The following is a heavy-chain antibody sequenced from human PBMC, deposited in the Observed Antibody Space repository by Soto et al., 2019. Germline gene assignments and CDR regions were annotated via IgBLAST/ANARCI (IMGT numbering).Heavy chain of an antibody. D-gene: IGHD1-26*01. J-gene: IGHJ6*03. Sequence: QVPLVQSGAEVRKPAASVTVSCRSSGDSFNDYYIHWVRQAPGQGFEWMGWINPNGGVTKYAQKFQGWVSMTRDTSIRTVYMQLSRLRSDDTAGYYCARESGGATATLDYYYFYMDVWGTGTTVTVSS. CDR2: INPNGGVT. V-gene: IGHV1-2*04. CDR3: ARESGGATATLDYYYFYMDV. CDR1: GDSFNDYY.